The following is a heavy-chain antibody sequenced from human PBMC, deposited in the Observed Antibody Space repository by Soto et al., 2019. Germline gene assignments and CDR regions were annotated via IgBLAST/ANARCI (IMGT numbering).Heavy chain of an antibody. Sequence: SETLSLTCTVSGGSISSSSYYWGWIRQPPGKGLEWIGSIYYSGSTYYNPSLKSRVTISVDTSKNQFSLKLSSVTAADTAVYYCARGHVLLWFGKERMAWFDPWGQGTLVTVSS. CDR3: ARGHVLLWFGKERMAWFDP. CDR1: GGSISSSSYY. J-gene: IGHJ5*02. V-gene: IGHV4-39*01. CDR2: IYYSGST. D-gene: IGHD3-10*01.